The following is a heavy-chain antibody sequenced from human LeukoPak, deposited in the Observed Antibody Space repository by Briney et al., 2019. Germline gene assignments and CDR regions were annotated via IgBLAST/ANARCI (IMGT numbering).Heavy chain of an antibody. CDR1: GFTFSSYE. J-gene: IGHJ4*02. V-gene: IGHV3-48*03. CDR2: ISSSGSNI. D-gene: IGHD3-16*02. Sequence: GGSLRLSCAASGFTFSSYEMNWVRQAPGKGLEWVSYISSSGSNIYYADSVKGRFTISRDNAKNSLYLQMNSLRAEDTAVYYCARSKGTTQAYDYVWGSYRPFDYWGQGTLVTVSS. CDR3: ARSKGTTQAYDYVWGSYRPFDY.